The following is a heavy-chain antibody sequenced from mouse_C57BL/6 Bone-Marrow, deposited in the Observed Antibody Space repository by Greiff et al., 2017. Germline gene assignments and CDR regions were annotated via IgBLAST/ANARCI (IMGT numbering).Heavy chain of an antibody. CDR1: GFNIKDDY. CDR2: IDPENGDT. D-gene: IGHD6-5*01. Sequence: EVQLQQSGAELVRPGASVKLSCTASGFNIKDDYMHWVKQRPEQGLEWIGWIDPENGDTEYASKFQGKATITADTSSNTAYLQLSSLTSEDTAVYYCTTPLCNYEGYWGQGTTLTVSS. V-gene: IGHV14-4*01. CDR3: TTPLCNYEGY. J-gene: IGHJ2*01.